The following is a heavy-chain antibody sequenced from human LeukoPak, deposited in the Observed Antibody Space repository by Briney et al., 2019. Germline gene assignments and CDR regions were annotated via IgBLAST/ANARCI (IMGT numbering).Heavy chain of an antibody. D-gene: IGHD6-6*01. CDR1: GYSFTSYW. CDR2: IYPGDSDT. CDR3: ARAPYSSSSRYYYYMDV. J-gene: IGHJ6*03. V-gene: IGHV5-51*01. Sequence: GESLKISCKGSGYSFTSYWIAWVRQMPGKGLEWMGIIYPGDSDTRYSPSFQGQVTVSADKSISTAYLQWSSLKASDTAMYYCARAPYSSSSRYYYYMDVWGKGTTVTVS.